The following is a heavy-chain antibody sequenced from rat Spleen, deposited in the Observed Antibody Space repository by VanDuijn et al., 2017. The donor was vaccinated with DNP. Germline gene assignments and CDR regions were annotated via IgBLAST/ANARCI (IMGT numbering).Heavy chain of an antibody. CDR2: ISYHGGST. V-gene: IGHV5-22*01. CDR3: ARWGGDYFDY. J-gene: IGHJ2*01. Sequence: EVQLVESGGGLVQPGRSLKLSCAASGFTFSDYYMAWVRQAPTEGLECVAYISYHGGSTYYGDSVKGRFTISRDNAKNTLYLQMNSLRSEEMATYYCARWGGDYFDYWGQGVMVTVSS. CDR1: GFTFSDYY.